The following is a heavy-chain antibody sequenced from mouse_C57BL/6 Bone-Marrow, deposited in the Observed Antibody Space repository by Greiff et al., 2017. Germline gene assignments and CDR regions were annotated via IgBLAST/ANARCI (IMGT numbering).Heavy chain of an antibody. Sequence: QVQLQQSGAELVRPGTSVKMSCKASGYTFTNYWIGWAKQRPGHGLAWIGDIYPGGGYTNYNEKFKGKATLTADKSSSTAYMQFSSLTSEDSAIYYCAREGDYDFFFAYWGQGTLVTVSA. CDR2: IYPGGGYT. V-gene: IGHV1-63*01. CDR3: AREGDYDFFFAY. CDR1: GYTFTNYW. D-gene: IGHD2-4*01. J-gene: IGHJ3*01.